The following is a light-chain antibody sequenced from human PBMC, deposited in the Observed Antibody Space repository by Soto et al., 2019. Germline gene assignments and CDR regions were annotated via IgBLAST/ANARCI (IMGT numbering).Light chain of an antibody. CDR3: AAWGDSLNGPV. CDR1: SSNIGSNT. J-gene: IGLJ2*01. CDR2: SNN. V-gene: IGLV1-44*01. Sequence: QSVLTQPPSASGTPGQRVTISCSGSSSNIGSNTVNWYQQLPRTAPKLLIYSNNQRPSGVPDRFSGSKSGTSASLAISGLQSEDEADYYCAAWGDSLNGPVFGGGTKLTVL.